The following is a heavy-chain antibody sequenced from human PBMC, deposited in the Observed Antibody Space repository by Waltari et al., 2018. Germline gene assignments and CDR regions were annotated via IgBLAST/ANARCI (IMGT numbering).Heavy chain of an antibody. D-gene: IGHD6-13*01. V-gene: IGHV1-69*01. CDR2: IIPILGIA. J-gene: IGHJ2*01. CDR1: GGTMGSCP. CDR3: ARVLSSSWSPFYWYFDL. Sequence: QGRLVKSGEEVKKPGCSVKISCKASGGTMGSCPISRVQRAAGKGLEWMGGIIPILGIANYAQKFQGRVTITADESTSTAYMELSSLRSEDTAVYYCARVLSSSWSPFYWYFDLWGRGTLVTVSS.